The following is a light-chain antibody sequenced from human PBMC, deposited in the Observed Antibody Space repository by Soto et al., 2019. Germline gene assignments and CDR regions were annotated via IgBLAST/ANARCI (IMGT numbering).Light chain of an antibody. CDR3: GAWDTSLSAVI. J-gene: IGLJ2*01. V-gene: IGLV1-51*01. CDR2: DNN. Sequence: QSVLTQPPSASAAPGQAVTISCSGSNSNIGNNYVSWYQQLPGTVPRLLIYDNNKRPSGIPDRFSGSKSGASATLDITGLQTGDEADYYCGAWDTSLSAVILGGGTKLTVL. CDR1: NSNIGNNY.